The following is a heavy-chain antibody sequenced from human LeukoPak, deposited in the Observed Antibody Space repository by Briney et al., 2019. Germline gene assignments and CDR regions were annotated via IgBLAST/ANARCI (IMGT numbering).Heavy chain of an antibody. V-gene: IGHV7-4-1*02. D-gene: IGHD1-20*01. CDR2: INTDTGNP. J-gene: IGHJ5*02. Sequence: GASVKVSCKASGYTFNKYAVNWVRQAPGQGREWMGWINTDTGNPTYARGFTGRFVFSLDASVSTAYLQINNLEPEDTAVYSCARDITRGGHYFDPWGQGTLVTVSS. CDR1: GYTFNKYA. CDR3: ARDITRGGHYFDP.